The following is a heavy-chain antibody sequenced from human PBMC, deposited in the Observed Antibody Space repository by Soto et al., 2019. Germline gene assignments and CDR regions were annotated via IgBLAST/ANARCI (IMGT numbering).Heavy chain of an antibody. CDR2: ISYSGST. Sequence: SETLSLTCTVSGGSISGHYWSWIRQPPGKGLQYIGYISYSGSTNYNPSLKSRVTISVDTSINQFSLRLSSVTAADTAVYYCARDVGLQHDTGYYDFWSGKNNWFDPWGQGILVTVSS. D-gene: IGHD3-3*01. V-gene: IGHV4-59*11. CDR3: ARDVGLQHDTGYYDFWSGKNNWFDP. J-gene: IGHJ5*02. CDR1: GGSISGHY.